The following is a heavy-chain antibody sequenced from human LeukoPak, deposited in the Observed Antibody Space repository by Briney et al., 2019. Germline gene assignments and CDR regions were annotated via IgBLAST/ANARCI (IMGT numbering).Heavy chain of an antibody. Sequence: RGSLRLSCAVSAFTFSRRWMHWVRQAPGKGLVWLALINDDGTTNYADSVRGRFTASRDDAKNTVYLQMSSLRADDTAVYYCHPLSYVSNWGQGTLVTASA. D-gene: IGHD3-22*01. CDR2: INDDGTT. J-gene: IGHJ4*02. CDR1: AFTFSRRW. CDR3: HPLSYVSN. V-gene: IGHV3-74*01.